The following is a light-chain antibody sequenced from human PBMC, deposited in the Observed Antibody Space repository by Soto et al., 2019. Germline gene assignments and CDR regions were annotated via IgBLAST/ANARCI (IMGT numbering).Light chain of an antibody. J-gene: IGLJ1*01. CDR1: SSDVGAYDY. CDR2: EIN. V-gene: IGLV2-8*01. Sequence: QSALTQPASVSGSPGQSITISCTGTSSDVGAYDYVSWYQHHPGKAPKLLIYEINKRPSGVPDRFSGSKSGNTASLTVSGLQAEDEADYYCSSFAGSNNFPYVFGTGTKLTVL. CDR3: SSFAGSNNFPYV.